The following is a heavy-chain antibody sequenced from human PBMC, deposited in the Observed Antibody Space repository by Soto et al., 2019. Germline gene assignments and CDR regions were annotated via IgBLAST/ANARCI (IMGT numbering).Heavy chain of an antibody. J-gene: IGHJ4*02. V-gene: IGHV3-21*06. Sequence: GGSLRLSCAASGFTFTRYSMNWVRQAPGKGLEWVSSISSTTNYIYYGDSMKGRFTISRDNAKNSLYLEMNSLRAEDTAVYYCARESEDLTSNFDYWGQGTQVTVSS. CDR3: ARESEDLTSNFDY. CDR2: ISSTTNYI. CDR1: GFTFTRYS.